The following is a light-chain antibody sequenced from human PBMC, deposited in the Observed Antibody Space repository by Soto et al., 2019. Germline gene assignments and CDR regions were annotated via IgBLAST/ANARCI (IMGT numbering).Light chain of an antibody. Sequence: AIRMTQSPSSFSASTGDRVTITCRASQGISSYLAWYQQKPGKAPKLLIYAASTLQSGVPSRFSGSGSGTDFTLTISCLQSEDFATYYCQQYYSPPITFGQGTRLEIK. CDR3: QQYYSPPIT. CDR2: AAS. V-gene: IGKV1-8*01. CDR1: QGISSY. J-gene: IGKJ5*01.